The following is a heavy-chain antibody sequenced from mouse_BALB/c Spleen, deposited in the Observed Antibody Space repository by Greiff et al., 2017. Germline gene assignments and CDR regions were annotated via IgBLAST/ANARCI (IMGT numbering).Heavy chain of an antibody. D-gene: IGHD1-2*01. CDR2: INPSSGYT. CDR1: GYTFTSYT. CDR3: ARWPRLHAMDY. J-gene: IGHJ4*01. V-gene: IGHV1-4*01. Sequence: QVQLQQSGAELARPGASVKMSCKASGYTFTSYTMHWVKQRPGQGLEWIGYINPSSGYTNYNQKFKDKATLTADKSSSTAYMQLSSLTSEDSAVYYCARWPRLHAMDYWGQGTSVTVSS.